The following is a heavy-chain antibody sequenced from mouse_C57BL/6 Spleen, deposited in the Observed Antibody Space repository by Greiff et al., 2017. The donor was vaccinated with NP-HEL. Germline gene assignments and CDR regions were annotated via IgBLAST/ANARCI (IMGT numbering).Heavy chain of an antibody. D-gene: IGHD4-1*01. CDR3: TRLGGYYFDY. CDR1: GYTFTDYE. V-gene: IGHV1-15*01. Sequence: QVQLQQSGAELVRPGASVTLSCKASGYTFTDYEMHWVKQTPVYGLEWIGAIDPETGGTAYNQKFKGKAILTADKSSSTAYMELRSLTSEDSAVYYGTRLGGYYFDYWGQGTTLTVSS. CDR2: IDPETGGT. J-gene: IGHJ2*01.